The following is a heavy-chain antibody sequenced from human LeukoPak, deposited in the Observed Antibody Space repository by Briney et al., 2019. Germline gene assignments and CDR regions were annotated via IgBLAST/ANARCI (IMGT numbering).Heavy chain of an antibody. V-gene: IGHV4-59*08. J-gene: IGHJ5*02. CDR1: GGSISSYY. Sequence: PSETLPLTCTVSGGSISSYYWSWIRQPPGKGLEWIGYIYYSGSTNYNPSLKSRVTISVETSKNQFSLKLSSVTAADTAVYYCARRAGRHNWFDPWGQGTLVTVSS. D-gene: IGHD1-26*01. CDR2: IYYSGST. CDR3: ARRAGRHNWFDP.